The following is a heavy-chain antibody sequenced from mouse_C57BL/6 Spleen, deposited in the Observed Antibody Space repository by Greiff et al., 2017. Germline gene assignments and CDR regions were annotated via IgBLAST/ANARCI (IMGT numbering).Heavy chain of an antibody. V-gene: IGHV1-81*01. Sequence: QVHVKQSGAELARPGASVKLSCKASGYTFTSYGISWVKQRTGQGLEWIGEIYPRSGNTYYNEKFKGKATLTADKSSSTAYMELRSLTSEDSAVYFCARWVYDGYYGYFDYWGQGTTLTVSS. CDR1: GYTFTSYG. CDR3: ARWVYDGYYGYFDY. D-gene: IGHD2-3*01. J-gene: IGHJ2*01. CDR2: IYPRSGNT.